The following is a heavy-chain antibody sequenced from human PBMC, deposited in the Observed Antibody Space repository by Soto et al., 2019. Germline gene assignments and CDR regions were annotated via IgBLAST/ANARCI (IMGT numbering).Heavy chain of an antibody. V-gene: IGHV1-46*01. CDR1: GYTFTSYY. CDR3: ATNCGGDCFNDY. D-gene: IGHD2-21*02. J-gene: IGHJ4*02. Sequence: ASVKASCKASGYTFTSYYMHWVRQAPGQGLEWMGIINPSGGSTSYAQKFQGRVTMTRDTSTSTVYMELSSLRSEDTAVYYCATNCGGDCFNDYWGQGTLVTVSS. CDR2: INPSGGST.